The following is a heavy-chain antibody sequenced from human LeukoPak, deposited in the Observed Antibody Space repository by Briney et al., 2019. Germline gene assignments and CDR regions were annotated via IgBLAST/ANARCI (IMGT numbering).Heavy chain of an antibody. V-gene: IGHV3-21*01. CDR2: ISSSSSYI. CDR3: ARAYDILTGSDAFDI. J-gene: IGHJ3*02. CDR1: GFTFSSYS. D-gene: IGHD3-9*01. Sequence: PGGSLRLSCAASGFTFSSYSMNWVRQAPGKGLEWVSSISSSSSYIYYADSVKGRFTISRDNAKNSLYLQMNSLRAEDTAVYYCARAYDILTGSDAFDIWGQGTMVTVSS.